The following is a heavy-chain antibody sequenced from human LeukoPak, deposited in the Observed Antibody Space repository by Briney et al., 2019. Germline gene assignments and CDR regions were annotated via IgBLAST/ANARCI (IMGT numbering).Heavy chain of an antibody. CDR1: GYTFTGYY. V-gene: IGHV1-2*02. CDR3: ARVTGLRFGPNPGYYMDV. CDR2: INPNSGGT. D-gene: IGHD3-10*01. J-gene: IGHJ6*03. Sequence: ASVKVSCKASGYTFTGYYMHWVRQAPGQGLEWMGWINPNSGGTNYAQKFQGRVTMTRDTSISTAYMELSRLRSDDTAVYYCARVTGLRFGPNPGYYMDVWGKGTTVTVSS.